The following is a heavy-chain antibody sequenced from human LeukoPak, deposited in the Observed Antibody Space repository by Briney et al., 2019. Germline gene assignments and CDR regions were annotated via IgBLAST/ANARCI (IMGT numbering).Heavy chain of an antibody. J-gene: IGHJ4*02. V-gene: IGHV1-24*01. CDR1: GYTLTELS. D-gene: IGHD6-13*01. Sequence: ASVKVSCKVSGYTLTELSMHWVRQAPGKGLEWMGGFDPDDGETIYAQKFQGRVTMTEDTSTDTAYMELSSLRSEDTAVYYCATVTAAAAATEFDYWGQGTLVTVSS. CDR2: FDPDDGET. CDR3: ATVTAAAAATEFDY.